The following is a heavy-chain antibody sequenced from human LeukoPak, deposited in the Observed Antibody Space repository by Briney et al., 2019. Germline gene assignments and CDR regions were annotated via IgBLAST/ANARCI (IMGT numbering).Heavy chain of an antibody. J-gene: IGHJ6*03. D-gene: IGHD6-13*01. CDR1: GGTFSSYA. CDR3: ALGSSWSNYYYYYYMDV. V-gene: IGHV1-69*05. CDR2: IIPIFGTA. Sequence: ASVKVSCKASGGTFSSYAISWVRQALGQGLEWMGGIIPIFGTANYAQKFQGRVTITTDESTSTAYMELSSLRSEDTAVYYCALGSSWSNYYYYYYMDVWGKGTTVTVSS.